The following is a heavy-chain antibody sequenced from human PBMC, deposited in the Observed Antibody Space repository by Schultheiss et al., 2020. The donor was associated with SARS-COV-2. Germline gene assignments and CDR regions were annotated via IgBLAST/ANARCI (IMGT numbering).Heavy chain of an antibody. CDR2: IYPGDSDT. D-gene: IGHD2-15*01. CDR1: GYRFTNNW. V-gene: IGHV5-51*01. CDR3: ARHSVYCSGGSCYSWFDP. J-gene: IGHJ5*02. Sequence: GESLKISCQGSGYRFTNNWIGWVRQMPGKGLEWMGIIYPGDSDTRYSPSFGGQVTISADKATSTAYLQWSSLKASDSAMYYCARHSVYCSGGSCYSWFDPWGQGTLVTVSS.